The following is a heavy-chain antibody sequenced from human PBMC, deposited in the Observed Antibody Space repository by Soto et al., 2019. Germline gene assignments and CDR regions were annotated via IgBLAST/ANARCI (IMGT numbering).Heavy chain of an antibody. CDR1: GFTFSTYA. D-gene: IGHD5-18*01. V-gene: IGHV3-23*01. CDR2: ISGSGAVT. Sequence: PGGSLRLSCAASGFTFSTYAMTWVRQAPWKGLEWVSTISGSGAVTYYADSVQGRFTISRDNSKKTLYMEMNGLRADDTAVYYCAKGDTANDCWGQGTLVTVSS. CDR3: AKGDTANDC. J-gene: IGHJ4*02.